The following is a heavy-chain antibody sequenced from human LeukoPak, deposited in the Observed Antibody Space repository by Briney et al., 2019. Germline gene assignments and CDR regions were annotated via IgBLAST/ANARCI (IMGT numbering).Heavy chain of an antibody. CDR2: IYPDDSDT. CDR3: ARVDTSSSGWFDP. J-gene: IGHJ5*02. Sequence: GESLKISCKGSGYSFTSYWIGWVRQMTGKGLEWMGIIYPDDSDTRYSLSFQGLVTISADKSINTAYLQWSSLKASDTAMYYCARVDTSSSGWFDPWGQGTLVTVSS. D-gene: IGHD6-6*01. V-gene: IGHV5-51*01. CDR1: GYSFTSYW.